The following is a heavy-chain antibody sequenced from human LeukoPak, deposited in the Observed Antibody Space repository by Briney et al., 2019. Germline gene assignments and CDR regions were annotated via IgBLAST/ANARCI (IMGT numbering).Heavy chain of an antibody. J-gene: IGHJ4*02. V-gene: IGHV4-61*03. Sequence: PSETLSLTCTVSGGSVSSGSYYWSWIRQPPGKGLEWIGYIYYSGSTNYNPSLKSRVTMSIDTSKNYFSLKLSSVTAADTAVYYCAREDYYGSGSYYKSFDYWGQGTLVTVSS. CDR3: AREDYYGSGSYYKSFDY. CDR1: GGSVSSGSYY. D-gene: IGHD3-10*01. CDR2: IYYSGST.